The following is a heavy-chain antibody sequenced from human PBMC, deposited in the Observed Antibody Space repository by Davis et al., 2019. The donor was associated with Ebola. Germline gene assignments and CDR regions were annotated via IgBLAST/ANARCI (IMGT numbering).Heavy chain of an antibody. CDR2: IFYSGST. V-gene: IGHV4-61*01. J-gene: IGHJ4*02. D-gene: IGHD3-10*01. CDR1: GGSVSSSRYY. Sequence: PSETLSLTCTVSGGSVSSSRYYWSWIRQPPGKGLEYIGNIFYSGSTNYNPSLKSRVTISLNTSKNQFSLNLSSVTTADTAIYYCARGVFGAFFDSWGQGALVTVSS. CDR3: ARGVFGAFFDS.